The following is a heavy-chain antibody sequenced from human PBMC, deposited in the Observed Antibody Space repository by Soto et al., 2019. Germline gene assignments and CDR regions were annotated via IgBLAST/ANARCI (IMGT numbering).Heavy chain of an antibody. CDR1: GGSISSRNW. J-gene: IGHJ5*02. CDR3: ARALWGPAGHINWFDP. V-gene: IGHV4-4*02. Sequence: SETLSLTCAVSGGSISSRNWWSWVRQPPGKGLEWIGEIYHSGSTNYNPSLKSRVTISVDTSKNQFSLKLSSVTAADTAVYYCARALWGPAGHINWFDPWGQGTLVTVSS. D-gene: IGHD2-2*01. CDR2: IYHSGST.